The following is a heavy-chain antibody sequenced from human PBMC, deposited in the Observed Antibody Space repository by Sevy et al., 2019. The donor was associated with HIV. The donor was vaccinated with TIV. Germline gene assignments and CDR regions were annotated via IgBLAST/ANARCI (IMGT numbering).Heavy chain of an antibody. Sequence: ASVNVSCKASGGTFSSYGISWVRQAPGQGLEWMGGIIPLFDTTNNAQKFQDRVTFTADESTSTAYMELSSLRSEDTAMYYCARAFPNILTGYYDYWGQGTLVTVSS. D-gene: IGHD3-9*01. V-gene: IGHV1-69*13. CDR1: GGTFSSYG. CDR3: ARAFPNILTGYYDY. CDR2: IIPLFDTT. J-gene: IGHJ4*02.